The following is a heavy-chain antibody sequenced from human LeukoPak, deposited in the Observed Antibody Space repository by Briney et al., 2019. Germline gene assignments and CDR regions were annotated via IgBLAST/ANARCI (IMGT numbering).Heavy chain of an antibody. J-gene: IGHJ5*02. CDR2: IYYSGST. CDR3: ARHDNSYWFDP. CDR1: GGPISSYY. Sequence: PSETLSLTCTVSGGPISSYYWSWIRQPPGKGLEWIGNIYYSGSTNYNPSLQSRVTISVDTSKNQFSLKLSSVTAADTAVYYCARHDNSYWFDPWGQGTLVTVSS. V-gene: IGHV4-59*08. D-gene: IGHD4-11*01.